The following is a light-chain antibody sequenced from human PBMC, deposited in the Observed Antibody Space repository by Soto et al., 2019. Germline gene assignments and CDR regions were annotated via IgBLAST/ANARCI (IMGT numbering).Light chain of an antibody. CDR2: DAS. J-gene: IGKJ1*01. Sequence: AIQLTQSPSSLSASVGDRVTITCRASQGISSALAWYQQKPGKAPKLLIYDASSLESGVPSRFSGSGSGSDFTLTISSLQPEDFATYSCQQFNSYPVTFGQGTKVEIK. CDR1: QGISSA. V-gene: IGKV1-13*02. CDR3: QQFNSYPVT.